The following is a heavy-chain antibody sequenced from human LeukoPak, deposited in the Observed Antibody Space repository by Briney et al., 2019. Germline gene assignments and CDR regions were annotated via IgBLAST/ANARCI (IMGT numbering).Heavy chain of an antibody. Sequence: ASVTVSCKASGYTFTSYDINWVRPAPGQGLEWMGWMNPNSGNTGYAQKFQGRVTMTRNTSISTAYMELSSLRSEDTAVYYCARAPNDFWSGYDYWGQGTLVTVSS. CDR3: ARAPNDFWSGYDY. CDR1: GYTFTSYD. J-gene: IGHJ4*02. CDR2: MNPNSGNT. V-gene: IGHV1-8*01. D-gene: IGHD3-3*01.